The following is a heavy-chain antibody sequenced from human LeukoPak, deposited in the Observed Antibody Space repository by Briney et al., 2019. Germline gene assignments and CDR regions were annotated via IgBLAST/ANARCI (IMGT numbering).Heavy chain of an antibody. CDR3: ARDRGYSGYGSPGYFDL. CDR1: GGSLSSGGYY. V-gene: IGHV4-31*03. Sequence: SETQSLTCTVSGGSLSSGGYYWSWIRQHPGKGLEWIGYIYYSGSTYYNPSLKSRVTISVDTSKNQFSLKLSSVTAADTAVYHCARDRGYSGYGSPGYFDLWGRGTLVTVSS. CDR2: IYYSGST. J-gene: IGHJ2*01. D-gene: IGHD5-12*01.